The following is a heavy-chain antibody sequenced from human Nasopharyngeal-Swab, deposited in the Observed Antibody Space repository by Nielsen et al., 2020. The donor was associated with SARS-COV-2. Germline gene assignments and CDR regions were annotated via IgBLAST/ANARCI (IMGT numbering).Heavy chain of an antibody. J-gene: IGHJ6*02. CDR3: ARDSGAPMDA. Sequence: GGSLRLSCAASGFTFSSYAMHWVRQAPGKGLEWVAVISYDGSNKYYADSVKGRFTISRDNSKNTLYLQMNSLRAEDTAVYYCARDSGAPMDAWGQGTTVTVSS. CDR2: ISYDGSNK. CDR1: GFTFSSYA. V-gene: IGHV3-30-3*01. D-gene: IGHD3-10*01.